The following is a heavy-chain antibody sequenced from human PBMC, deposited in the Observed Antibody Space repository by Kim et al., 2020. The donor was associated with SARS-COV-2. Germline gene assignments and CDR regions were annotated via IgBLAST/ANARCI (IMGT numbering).Heavy chain of an antibody. J-gene: IGHJ4*02. D-gene: IGHD6-13*01. CDR3: ANSRQPDF. CDR2: VST. Sequence: VSTIYADSVQARFTISRENSKHTRYLQMHSLGAADTAVYYCANSRQPDFWGQGTLVTVSS. V-gene: IGHV3-23*01.